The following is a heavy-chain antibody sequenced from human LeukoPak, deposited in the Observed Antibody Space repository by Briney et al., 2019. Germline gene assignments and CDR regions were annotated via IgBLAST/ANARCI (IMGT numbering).Heavy chain of an antibody. CDR3: ARPPVGEKGNHRDY. CDR1: GGSISSGGYY. D-gene: IGHD1-14*01. V-gene: IGHV4-31*03. CDR2: IYYSGST. J-gene: IGHJ4*02. Sequence: SQTLSLTCTVSGGSISSGGYYWSWIRQHPGKGLEWIGYIYYSGSTYYNPSLKSRVTISVDTSKNQFSLKLSSVTAADTAVYYCARPPVGEKGNHRDYWGQGTLVTVSS.